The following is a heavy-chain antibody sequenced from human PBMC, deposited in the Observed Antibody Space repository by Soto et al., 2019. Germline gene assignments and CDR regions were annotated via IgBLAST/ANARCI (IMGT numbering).Heavy chain of an antibody. CDR2: MNPNSGNT. CDR1: GYTFTSYD. D-gene: IGHD1-1*01. V-gene: IGHV1-8*01. J-gene: IGHJ6*02. Sequence: QVQLVQSGAEVKKPGASVKVSCKASGYTFTSYDINWVRQATGQGLEWMGWMNPNSGNTGYAQKFRGRGTMTRNTSISTAYVELSSLRSEDTAVYCCARERTGTTSMDVWGQGTTVTVSS. CDR3: ARERTGTTSMDV.